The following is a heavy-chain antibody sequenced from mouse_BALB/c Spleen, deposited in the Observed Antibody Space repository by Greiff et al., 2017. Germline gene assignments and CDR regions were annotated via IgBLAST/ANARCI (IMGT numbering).Heavy chain of an antibody. Sequence: EVMLVESGGGLVKPGGSLKLSCAASGFTFSSYAMSWVRQSPEKRLEWVAEISSGGSYTYYPDTVTGRFTISRDNAKNTLYLEMSSLRSEDTAMYYCAREGEGYAMDYWGQGTSVTVSS. CDR1: GFTFSSYA. J-gene: IGHJ4*01. V-gene: IGHV5-9-4*01. CDR2: ISSGGSYT. CDR3: AREGEGYAMDY. D-gene: IGHD2-13*01.